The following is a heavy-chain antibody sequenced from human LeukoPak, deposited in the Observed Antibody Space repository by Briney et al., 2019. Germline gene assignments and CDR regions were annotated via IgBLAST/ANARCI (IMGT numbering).Heavy chain of an antibody. J-gene: IGHJ3*02. Sequence: GGSLRLSCAASGFTFSSYSMNWVRQAQGKGLEWVSSISSSSYIYYADSVKGRFTISRDNAKNSLYLQMNSLRAEDTAVYYCARKDPRDAFDIWGQGTMVTVSS. D-gene: IGHD2-15*01. V-gene: IGHV3-21*01. CDR3: ARKDPRDAFDI. CDR1: GFTFSSYS. CDR2: ISSSSYI.